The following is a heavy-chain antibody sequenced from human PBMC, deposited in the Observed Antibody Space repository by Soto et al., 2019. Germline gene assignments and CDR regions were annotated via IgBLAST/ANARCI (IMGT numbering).Heavy chain of an antibody. V-gene: IGHV4-39*01. CDR2: IFYSGST. D-gene: IGHD3-22*01. CDR1: GGSISSSSYY. Sequence: SETLSLTCTVSGGSISSSSYYWCWIRQPPGKGLEWIGSIFYSGSTYYNPSLKSRVTISVDTSKNQFSLKLSSVTAADTAVYYCARLKYYYDSSGYYYDYWGPGTLVTVSS. CDR3: ARLKYYYDSSGYYYDY. J-gene: IGHJ4*02.